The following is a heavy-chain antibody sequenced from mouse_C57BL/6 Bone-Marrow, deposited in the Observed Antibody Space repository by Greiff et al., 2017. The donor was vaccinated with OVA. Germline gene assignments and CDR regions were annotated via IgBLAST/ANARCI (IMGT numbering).Heavy chain of an antibody. CDR2: ISNLAYSI. CDR3: ARRRYGNTSYWYFDV. Sequence: EVKLMESGGGLVQPGGSLKLSCAASGFTFSDYGMAWVRQAPRKGPEWVAFISNLAYSIYYADTVTGRFTISRENAKNTLYLEMSSLRSEDTAMYYCARRRYGNTSYWYFDVWGTGTTVTVSS. J-gene: IGHJ1*03. D-gene: IGHD2-10*02. V-gene: IGHV5-15*01. CDR1: GFTFSDYG.